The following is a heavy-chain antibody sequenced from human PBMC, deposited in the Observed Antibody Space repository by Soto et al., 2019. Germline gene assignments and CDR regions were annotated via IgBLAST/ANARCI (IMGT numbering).Heavy chain of an antibody. J-gene: IGHJ4*02. CDR2: IYYSGGT. CDR3: AREKKAEIDY. CDR1: GGSISSGGYY. V-gene: IGHV4-31*02. Sequence: SETLSLTCTVSGGSISSGGYYWSWIRQHPGKGLEWIGYIYYSGGTYYNPSLKSRVTISVDTSKNQFSLKLSSVTAADTAVYYCAREKKAEIDYWGQGTLVTVSS.